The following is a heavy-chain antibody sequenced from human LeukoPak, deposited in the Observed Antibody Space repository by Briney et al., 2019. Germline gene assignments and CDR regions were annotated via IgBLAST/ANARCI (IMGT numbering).Heavy chain of an antibody. D-gene: IGHD5-24*01. Sequence: GGSLRLSCAASEFTFSSYAMSWIRQAPGKGLEWVSAISGSGSSTYYADSVKGRFTISRDNSKNTLYLQMNSLRAEDTALYYCAKRDGYNSNPLKDWGQGTLVTVSS. CDR2: ISGSGSST. CDR1: EFTFSSYA. V-gene: IGHV3-23*01. CDR3: AKRDGYNSNPLKD. J-gene: IGHJ4*02.